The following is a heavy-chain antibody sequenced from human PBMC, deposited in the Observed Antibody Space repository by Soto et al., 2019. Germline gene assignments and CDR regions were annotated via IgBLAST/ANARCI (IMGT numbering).Heavy chain of an antibody. CDR1: GGTFSSYA. J-gene: IGHJ6*01. D-gene: IGHD3-3*01. CDR3: ARGPYDFWSGSYYYYYGMDV. CDR2: IIPIFGTA. V-gene: IGHV1-69*13. Sequence: GASVKVSCKASGGTFSSYAIGWVRQAPGQGLEWMGGIIPIFGTANYAQKFQGRVTITADESTSTAYMELSSLRSEDTAVYYCARGPYDFWSGSYYYYYGMDVWGQGTTVTVSS.